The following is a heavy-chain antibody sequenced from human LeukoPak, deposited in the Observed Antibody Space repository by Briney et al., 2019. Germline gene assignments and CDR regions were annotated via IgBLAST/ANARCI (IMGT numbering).Heavy chain of an antibody. CDR3: AREGADYVWGSYRSQYYFDY. CDR2: IYTSGST. CDR1: GGSISSGSYY. J-gene: IGHJ4*02. D-gene: IGHD3-16*02. Sequence: SETLSLTCTVSGGSISSGSYYWSWIRQPAGKGLEWIGRIYTSGSTNYNPSLKSRVTISVDTSKNQFSLKLSSVTAADTAVYYCAREGADYVWGSYRSQYYFDYWGQGTLVTVSS. V-gene: IGHV4-61*02.